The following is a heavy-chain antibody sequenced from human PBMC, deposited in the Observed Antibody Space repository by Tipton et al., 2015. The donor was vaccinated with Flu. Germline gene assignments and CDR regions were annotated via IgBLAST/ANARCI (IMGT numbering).Heavy chain of an antibody. CDR3: AREDGNYYDTSGYSDY. CDR2: INQDGSEK. Sequence: SLRLSCAASRFTFSTYWMTWVRQVPGKGLEWVANINQDGSEKYYVDSVKGRFTIPRDNAKNSLYLQMNSLRAEDTAVYYCAREDGNYYDTSGYSDYWGQGTLVTVSS. D-gene: IGHD3-22*01. CDR1: RFTFSTYW. V-gene: IGHV3-7*01. J-gene: IGHJ4*02.